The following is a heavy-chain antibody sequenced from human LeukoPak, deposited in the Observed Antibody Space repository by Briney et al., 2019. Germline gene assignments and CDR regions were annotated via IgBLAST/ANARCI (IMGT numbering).Heavy chain of an antibody. CDR2: ISGYNGQT. CDR1: GYTLSNHG. J-gene: IGHJ4*02. V-gene: IGHV1-18*01. D-gene: IGHD3-10*01. CDR3: ARDIGVSQFDY. Sequence: PRASVTVSCKASGYTLSNHGISWVRQAPGQGLEWMGWISGYNGQTEYAQKFQGRVTLTTDTSTSTAYMEVRSLTSDDTAVYYCARDIGVSQFDYWGQGTLVAVSS.